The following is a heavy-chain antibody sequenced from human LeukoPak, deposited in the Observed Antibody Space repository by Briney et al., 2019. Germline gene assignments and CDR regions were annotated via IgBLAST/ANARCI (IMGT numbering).Heavy chain of an antibody. CDR1: GFTFSSYA. J-gene: IGHJ4*02. CDR2: ISGSGGST. Sequence: GGSLRLSCAASGFTFSSYAMSWVRQAPGKGLEWVSAISGSGGSTYYADSVKGRFTISRDNSKNTLYLQMNSLRAEDTAVYYCAKADTVLRYFDWLLYPFDYWGQGTLVTVSS. CDR3: AKADTVLRYFDWLLYPFDY. D-gene: IGHD3-9*01. V-gene: IGHV3-23*01.